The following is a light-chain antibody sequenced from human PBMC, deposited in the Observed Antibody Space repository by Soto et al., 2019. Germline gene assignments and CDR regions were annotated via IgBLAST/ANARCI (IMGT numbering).Light chain of an antibody. J-gene: IGKJ1*01. CDR2: SAS. V-gene: IGKV1-39*01. Sequence: DIQMTQSPSSLSASVGDRVTISCRAGQSISTYLNWYQQKPGTAPRLLIYSASSVKTGVPPRFSGSGSGREFTLTISSLRPEDIATYFCQQSYSSPPWTFGQGTKVEIK. CDR1: QSISTY. CDR3: QQSYSSPPWT.